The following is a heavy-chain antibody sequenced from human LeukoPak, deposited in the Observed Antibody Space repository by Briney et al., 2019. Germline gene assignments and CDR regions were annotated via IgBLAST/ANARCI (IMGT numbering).Heavy chain of an antibody. V-gene: IGHV3-15*01. CDR3: TTALDVYGDYESDY. Sequence: SRGSLRLSCAASGFTFSNAWMSWVRQAPGKGLEWVGRIKSKTDGGTTDYAAPVKGRFTISRDDSKNTLYLQMNSLKTEDTAVYYCTTALDVYGDYESDYWGQGTLVTVSS. CDR2: IKSKTDGGTT. CDR1: GFTFSNAW. J-gene: IGHJ4*02. D-gene: IGHD4-17*01.